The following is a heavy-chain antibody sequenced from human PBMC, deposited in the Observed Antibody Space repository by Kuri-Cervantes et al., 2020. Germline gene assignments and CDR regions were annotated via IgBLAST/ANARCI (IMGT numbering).Heavy chain of an antibody. J-gene: IGHJ5*02. Sequence: GGSLRLSCAASGFTLSTYAMSWVRQAPGKGLEWVSSIRGSGTNSDYAASVQGRFTISRDNSKNTLFLQMNSLRAEDTAMYYCTKDQPGYDSPWGQGTLVTVSS. CDR2: IRGSGTNS. D-gene: IGHD2-2*01. CDR3: TKDQPGYDSP. V-gene: IGHV3-23*01. CDR1: GFTLSTYA.